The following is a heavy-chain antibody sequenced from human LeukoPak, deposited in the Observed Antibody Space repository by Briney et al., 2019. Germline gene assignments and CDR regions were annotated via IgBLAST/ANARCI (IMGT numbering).Heavy chain of an antibody. J-gene: IGHJ4*02. CDR3: ARHKQQLIPFDY. CDR1: GGSISSSSYY. D-gene: IGHD6-13*01. Sequence: KSSETLSLTCTVSGGSISSSSYYWGWIRQPPGKGLEWIGSIYYSGSTYYNPSLKSRVTISVDTSKNQFSLKLSSGTAADTAVYYCARHKQQLIPFDYWGQGTLVTVSS. CDR2: IYYSGST. V-gene: IGHV4-39*01.